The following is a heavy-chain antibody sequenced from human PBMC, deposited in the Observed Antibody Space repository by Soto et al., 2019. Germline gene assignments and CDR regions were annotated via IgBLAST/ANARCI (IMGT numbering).Heavy chain of an antibody. CDR1: GYAFTSYH. J-gene: IGHJ6*02. Sequence: QVQPVQSGAEVKKPGAPKKVSCKASGYAFTSYHINWVRQAPGQGLEWMGIINPSGGGTTYAQKFRGRVTMTSDTSTSTVYMELSSLRSEDTAVYFCAREVVVAIDDSPFYGMDVWGQGTTVTVSS. D-gene: IGHD2-15*01. CDR3: AREVVVAIDDSPFYGMDV. V-gene: IGHV1-46*01. CDR2: INPSGGGT.